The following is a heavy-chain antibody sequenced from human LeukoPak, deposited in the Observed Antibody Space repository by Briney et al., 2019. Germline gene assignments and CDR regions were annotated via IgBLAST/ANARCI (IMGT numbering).Heavy chain of an antibody. CDR3: ARYQDSSGYYYDGAFDI. J-gene: IGHJ3*02. V-gene: IGHV3-74*01. CDR2: INSDGSST. D-gene: IGHD3-22*01. Sequence: GGSLRLSCAASGFTFSSYWMHWVRQAPGQGLVWVSRINSDGSSTSYADSVKGRFTISRDNAKNTLYLQMNSLRAEDTAVYYCARYQDSSGYYYDGAFDIWGQGTMVTVSS. CDR1: GFTFSSYW.